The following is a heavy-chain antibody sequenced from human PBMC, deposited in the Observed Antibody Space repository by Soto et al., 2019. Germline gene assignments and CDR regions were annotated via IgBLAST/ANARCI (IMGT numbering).Heavy chain of an antibody. CDR2: IIPIFGTA. D-gene: IGHD5-12*01. Sequence: SVKVSCKASGGTFSSYAISWVRQAPGLGLEWMGGIIPIFGTANYAQKFQGRVTITADESTSTAYMELSSLRSEDTAVYYCARDRNIVATIYNYYGMDVWGQGTTVTVSS. V-gene: IGHV1-69*13. J-gene: IGHJ6*02. CDR1: GGTFSSYA. CDR3: ARDRNIVATIYNYYGMDV.